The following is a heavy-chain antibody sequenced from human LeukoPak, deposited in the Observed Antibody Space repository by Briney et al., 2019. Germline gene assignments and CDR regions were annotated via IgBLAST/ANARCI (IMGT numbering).Heavy chain of an antibody. CDR1: GGTFSSYA. CDR2: IIPIFGTA. D-gene: IGHD2-2*03. J-gene: IGHJ4*02. V-gene: IGHV1-69*05. Sequence: SVKVSCKASGGTFSSYAISWVRQAPGQGLEWMGGIIPIFGTANYAQKFQGRVTITTDESTSTAYMELSSLRSEDTAVYYCARDRGYCSSTSCHAFGYWGQGTLVTVSS. CDR3: ARDRGYCSSTSCHAFGY.